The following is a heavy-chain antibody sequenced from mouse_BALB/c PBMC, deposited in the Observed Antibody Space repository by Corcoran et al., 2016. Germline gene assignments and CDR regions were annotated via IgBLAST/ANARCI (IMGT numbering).Heavy chain of an antibody. CDR1: GFNIKDTY. CDR3: ARGKYGNFFDY. J-gene: IGHJ2*01. V-gene: IGHV14-3*02. D-gene: IGHD2-10*02. CDR2: IDPANGNT. Sequence: EVQLQQSGAELVKPGASVTLSCTASGFNIKDTYMHWVKQRPEQGLEWIGRIDPANGNTKYDPKFQGKATITADTSSNTAYLQLSSLTSEDTAVYYCARGKYGNFFDYWGQGTTLTVSS.